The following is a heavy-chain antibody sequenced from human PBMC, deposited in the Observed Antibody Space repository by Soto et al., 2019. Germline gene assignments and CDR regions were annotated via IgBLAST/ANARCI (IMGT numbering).Heavy chain of an antibody. Sequence: GGSLRLSCAASGFTFSSYAMSWVRQAPGKGLEWVSAISGSGGSTYYADSVKGRFTISRDNSKNTLYLQMNSLRAEDTAVYYCAKARKPYCSGGSCYLHRFDYWGQGTLVTVS. J-gene: IGHJ4*02. D-gene: IGHD2-15*01. CDR3: AKARKPYCSGGSCYLHRFDY. V-gene: IGHV3-23*01. CDR2: ISGSGGST. CDR1: GFTFSSYA.